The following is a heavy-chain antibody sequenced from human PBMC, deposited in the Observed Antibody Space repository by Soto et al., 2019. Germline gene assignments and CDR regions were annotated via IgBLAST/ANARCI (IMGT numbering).Heavy chain of an antibody. V-gene: IGHV4-30-4*01. D-gene: IGHD3-22*01. CDR3: ARGEDYYDSSGPRYYFDY. Sequence: SETLSLTCTVSGGSISSGDYYWSWIRQPPGKGLEWIGYIYYSGSTYYNPSLKSRVTISVDTSKNQFSLKLSSVTAADTAVYYCARGEDYYDSSGPRYYFDYWGQGTLVTVSS. J-gene: IGHJ4*02. CDR1: GGSISSGDYY. CDR2: IYYSGST.